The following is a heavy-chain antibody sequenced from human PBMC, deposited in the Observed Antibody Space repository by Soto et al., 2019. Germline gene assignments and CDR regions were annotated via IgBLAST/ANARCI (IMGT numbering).Heavy chain of an antibody. CDR3: PGVGVGVVVVPGANRGDF. CDR2: ISPSSTYI. D-gene: IGHD2-2*01. Sequence: EVQLVESGGGLVKPGGSLRLSCAASGFTFSTYSMSWVRQAPGKGLEWVSSISPSSTYIHYADSVKGRFTISRDNAEKSVYLQRNRQRSGETVIYFCPGVGVGVVVVPGANRGDFWGQGTLVTVSS. V-gene: IGHV3-21*01. J-gene: IGHJ4*02. CDR1: GFTFSTYS.